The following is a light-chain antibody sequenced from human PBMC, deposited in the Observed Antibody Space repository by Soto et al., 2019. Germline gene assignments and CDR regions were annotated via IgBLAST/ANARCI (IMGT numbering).Light chain of an antibody. Sequence: DIQMTQSPSTLSASVGDRVTITCRASQSISTWLAWYQHKPGKAPKLLIYQASNLEGGVPSRFSGSGSGTEFTLTISSLQPDDFATYYCQQYSINSRTFGHGTKVETK. CDR3: QQYSINSRT. V-gene: IGKV1-5*03. CDR2: QAS. CDR1: QSISTW. J-gene: IGKJ1*01.